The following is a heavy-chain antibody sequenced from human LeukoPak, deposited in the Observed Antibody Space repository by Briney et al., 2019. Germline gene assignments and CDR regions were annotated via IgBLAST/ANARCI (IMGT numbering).Heavy chain of an antibody. J-gene: IGHJ4*02. V-gene: IGHV3-48*04. CDR1: GFTFSSYT. Sequence: GGSLRLSCAASGFTFSSYTMNWVRQAPGKGLEWVSYISSSSSSTIYYADSVKGRFIISRDNAKNSLYLQMNSLGAEDTALYYCARVLGMYSSSWPSDYWGQGTLVTVSS. D-gene: IGHD6-13*01. CDR3: ARVLGMYSSSWPSDY. CDR2: ISSSSSSTI.